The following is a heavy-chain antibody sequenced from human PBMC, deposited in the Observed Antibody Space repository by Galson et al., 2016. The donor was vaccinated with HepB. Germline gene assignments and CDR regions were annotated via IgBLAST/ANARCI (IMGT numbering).Heavy chain of an antibody. CDR3: ARDLGGAYGTGRSFDY. V-gene: IGHV6-1*01. Sequence: CAIPGDSVSSNSAAWNWIRQSPSRGLEWLGRTYYRSRWYNDYAVSVKSRITINPDTSKNQFSLQLNSVTPEETAVYYCARDLGGAYGTGRSFDYWGQGTLVTVSS. J-gene: IGHJ4*02. CDR2: TYYRSRWYN. CDR1: GDSVSSNSAA. D-gene: IGHD1-1*01.